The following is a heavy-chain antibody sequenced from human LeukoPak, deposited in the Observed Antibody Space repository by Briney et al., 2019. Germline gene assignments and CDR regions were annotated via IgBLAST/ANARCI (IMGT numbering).Heavy chain of an antibody. CDR3: AVTFIAAAGDDAFDI. V-gene: IGHV4-34*01. CDR2: INHSGST. Sequence: SETLSLTCAVYGGSFSGYYWSWIRHPPGKGLEWIGEINHSGSTNYNPSLKSRVTISVDTSKNQFSLKLSSVTAADTAVYYCAVTFIAAAGDDAFDIWGQGTMVTVSS. J-gene: IGHJ3*02. CDR1: GGSFSGYY. D-gene: IGHD6-13*01.